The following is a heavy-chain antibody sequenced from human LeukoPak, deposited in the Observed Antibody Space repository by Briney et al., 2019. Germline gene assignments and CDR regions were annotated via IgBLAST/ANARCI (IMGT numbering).Heavy chain of an antibody. CDR3: ARKPSGSYYGFDY. CDR2: IYYSGST. CDR1: GGSISSYY. V-gene: IGHV4-59*01. Sequence: PETLSLTCTVSGGSISSYYRSWIRQPPGKGLEWIGYIYYSGSTNYNPSLKSRVTISVDTSKNQFSLKLSSVTAADTAVYYCARKPSGSYYGFDYWGQGTLVTVSS. D-gene: IGHD1-26*01. J-gene: IGHJ4*02.